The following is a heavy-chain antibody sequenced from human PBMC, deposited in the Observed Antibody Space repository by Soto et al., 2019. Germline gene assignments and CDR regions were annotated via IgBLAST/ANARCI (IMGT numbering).Heavy chain of an antibody. V-gene: IGHV4-31*03. CDR2: IYYSGST. CDR1: GGSISSGGYY. D-gene: IGHD4-17*01. CDR3: ARGGDYPALMWFDP. Sequence: QVQLQESGPGLVKPSQTLSLTCTVSGGSISSGGYYWSWVRQHPGKGREWIGYIYYSGSTYYNPSLKSRVTISVDTSKNQFSLKLSSVTAADTAVYYCARGGDYPALMWFDPWGQGTLVTVSS. J-gene: IGHJ5*02.